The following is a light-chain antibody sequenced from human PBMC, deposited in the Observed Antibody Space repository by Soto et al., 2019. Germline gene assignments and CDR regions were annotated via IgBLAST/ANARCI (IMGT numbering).Light chain of an antibody. CDR1: QGISSW. CDR3: QQTFSAPSIT. J-gene: IGKJ5*01. CDR2: AAS. V-gene: IGKV1-12*02. Sequence: DIQMTQSPSSVSASVGDRVTISCRASQGISSWLAWYQQKPGTAPKLLIYAASTLQSGVPSRFSGSRSGTDFTLTISSLHPEDVATYYCQQTFSAPSITFGQGTRLEIK.